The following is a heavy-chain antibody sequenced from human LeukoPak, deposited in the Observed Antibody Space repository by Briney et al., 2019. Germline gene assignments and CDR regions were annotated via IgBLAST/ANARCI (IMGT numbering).Heavy chain of an antibody. Sequence: SETLSLTCTVSGGSISSGGYYWSWIRQHPGKGLEWIGYIYYSGSTYYNPSLKSRVTISVDTSKNQFSLKLSSVTAADTAVYYCARRITGIFRGAFDIWGQGTMVTVSS. J-gene: IGHJ3*02. D-gene: IGHD1-20*01. V-gene: IGHV4-31*03. CDR2: IYYSGST. CDR3: ARRITGIFRGAFDI. CDR1: GGSISSGGYY.